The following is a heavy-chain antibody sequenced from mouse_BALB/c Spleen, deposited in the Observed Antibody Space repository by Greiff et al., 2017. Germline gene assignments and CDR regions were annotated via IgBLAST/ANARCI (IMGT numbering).Heavy chain of an antibody. CDR3: AREGGPGFIFDV. CDR2: IWAGGST. Sequence: QVQLKESGPGLVAPSQSLSITCTVSGFSLTSYGVHWVRQPPGKGLEWLGVIWAGGSTNYNSALMSRLSISKDNSKSQVFLKMNSLQTDDTAMYYCAREGGPGFIFDVWGAGTTVTVSS. J-gene: IGHJ1*01. D-gene: IGHD3-2*02. CDR1: GFSLTSYG. V-gene: IGHV2-9*02.